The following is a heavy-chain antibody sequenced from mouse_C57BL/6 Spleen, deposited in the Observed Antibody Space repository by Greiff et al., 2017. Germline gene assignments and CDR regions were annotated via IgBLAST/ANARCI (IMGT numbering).Heavy chain of an antibody. D-gene: IGHD1-1*02. V-gene: IGHV1-54*01. CDR1: GYTFTNYW. CDR3: AGEVPMGAWFAY. CDR2: INPGGGCT. Sequence: VQLQESGAELVRPGTSVKLSCKASGYTFTNYWMEWVKQRPGQGLEWIGVINPGGGCTNYNEKFKGKATLTADKSSSTAYMQLSSLTSEDSAVYFCAGEVPMGAWFAYWGQGTLVTVSA. J-gene: IGHJ3*01.